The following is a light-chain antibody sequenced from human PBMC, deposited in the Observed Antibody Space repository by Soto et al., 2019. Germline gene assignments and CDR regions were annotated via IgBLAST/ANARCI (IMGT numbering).Light chain of an antibody. CDR1: QGVSSTY. CDR3: QQYGSSAPMYT. J-gene: IGKJ2*01. CDR2: AAS. Sequence: EIVLTQSPGTLSLSPGERATLSCRASQGVSSTYLAWYQQKPGQAPRLLIYAASNRATGIPDRFSGSGSGTDFTLTISRLEPEVFAVYYCQQYGSSAPMYTFGQGTKLEI. V-gene: IGKV3-20*01.